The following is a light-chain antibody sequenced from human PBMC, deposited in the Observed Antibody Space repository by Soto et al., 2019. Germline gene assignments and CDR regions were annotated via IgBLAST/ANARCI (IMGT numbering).Light chain of an antibody. Sequence: EIVLTQSPGTLSLSPGERATLSCRASQSVSSSYLAWYQQKPGQAPKLLIYGASSRATGIPDRFSGSGSGTDFTLTITSLQSEDFAVYCCQQYNNWLVTFGGGTKVDIK. V-gene: IGKV3-20*01. CDR1: QSVSSSY. J-gene: IGKJ4*01. CDR2: GAS. CDR3: QQYNNWLVT.